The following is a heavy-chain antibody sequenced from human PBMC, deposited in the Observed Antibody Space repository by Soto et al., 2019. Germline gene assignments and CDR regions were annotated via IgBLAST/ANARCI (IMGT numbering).Heavy chain of an antibody. CDR1: GFALSSYH. J-gene: IGHJ4*02. CDR3: TRVKGVTTYDY. CDR2: ISYVGRNK. Sequence: QVQLVESGGDVVQPGRSVTLSCAASGFALSSYHMHWVRQAPGKGLEWVALISYVGRNKNYADSVRGRFTISRDNSKNTLYLQMNSLRPEDTAVYYCTRVKGVTTYDYWGQGTLVTVST. V-gene: IGHV3-30*04. D-gene: IGHD1-1*01.